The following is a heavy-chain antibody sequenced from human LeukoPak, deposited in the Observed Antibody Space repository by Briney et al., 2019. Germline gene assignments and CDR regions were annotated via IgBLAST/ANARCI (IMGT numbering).Heavy chain of an antibody. CDR2: ISASGGTT. CDR1: GFTFSTYA. V-gene: IGHV3-23*01. D-gene: IGHD6-13*01. Sequence: PGGSLRLSCAASGFTFSTYAMSWVRQAPGKGLEWVSGISASGGTTYYADSVKGRFTISRDNPKNTLYLQMNSLRGEDTAVYYCAKDKPPGSWHTPSDYWGQATLVTVSS. CDR3: AKDKPPGSWHTPSDY. J-gene: IGHJ4*02.